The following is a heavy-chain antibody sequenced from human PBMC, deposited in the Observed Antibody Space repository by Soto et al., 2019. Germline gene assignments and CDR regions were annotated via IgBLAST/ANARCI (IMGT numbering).Heavy chain of an antibody. V-gene: IGHV3-30*18. D-gene: IGHD3-9*01. CDR3: AKGRSYYDILILDAFDI. Sequence: VQLVESGGGVVQPGRSLRLSCAASGFTFSSYGMHWVRQAPGKGLEWVAVISYDGSNKYYADSVKGRFTISRDNSKNTLYLQMNSLRAEDTAVYYCAKGRSYYDILILDAFDIWGQGTMVTVSS. CDR1: GFTFSSYG. CDR2: ISYDGSNK. J-gene: IGHJ3*02.